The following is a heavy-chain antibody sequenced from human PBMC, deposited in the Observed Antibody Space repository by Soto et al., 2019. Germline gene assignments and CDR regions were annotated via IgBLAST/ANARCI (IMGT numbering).Heavy chain of an antibody. J-gene: IGHJ3*02. CDR3: ASWLEREHAYDI. V-gene: IGHV3-53*01. CDR2: LYDVDGT. Sequence: GSLRLSCAALGLTVRGKKYITWVRQAPGKGLEWVSALYDVDGTYYADSAKGRFTISRDNSNNIIYLQMNSLGPDDTAVYYCASWLEREHAYDIWGLGTMVTVSS. D-gene: IGHD1-1*01. CDR1: GLTVRGKKY.